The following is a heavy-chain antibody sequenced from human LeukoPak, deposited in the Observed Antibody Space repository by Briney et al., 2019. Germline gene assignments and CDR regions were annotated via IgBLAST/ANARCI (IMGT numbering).Heavy chain of an antibody. D-gene: IGHD6-19*01. CDR3: ASSGDLQWPNSRGFDP. CDR1: GGSINSYY. J-gene: IGHJ5*02. CDR2: IYYSGST. V-gene: IGHV4-59*01. Sequence: PSETLSLTCTVSGGSINSYYWSWIRQPPGKGLEWIGYIYYSGSTNYNPSLKSRVTISVDTSKNQFSLKLSSVTAADTAVYYCASSGDLQWPNSRGFDPWGQGTLVTSPQ.